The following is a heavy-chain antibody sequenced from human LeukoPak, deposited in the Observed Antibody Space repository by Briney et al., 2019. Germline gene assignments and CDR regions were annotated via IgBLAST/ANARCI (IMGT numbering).Heavy chain of an antibody. Sequence: ASVKVSCKASGGTFISYAISWVRQAPGQGLEWMGGIIPIFGTANYAQKFQGRVTMTRDTSTSTVYMELSSLRSEDTAVYYCASLFSSGPLGGPWGQGTLVTVSS. V-gene: IGHV1-69*05. CDR3: ASLFSSGPLGGP. D-gene: IGHD3-22*01. J-gene: IGHJ5*02. CDR2: IIPIFGTA. CDR1: GGTFISYA.